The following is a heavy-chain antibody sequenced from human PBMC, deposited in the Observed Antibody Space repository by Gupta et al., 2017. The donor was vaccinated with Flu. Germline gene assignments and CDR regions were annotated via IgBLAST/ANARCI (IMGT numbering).Heavy chain of an antibody. CDR2: ISSSSSYI. CDR3: ARGGLVSGIAFDY. D-gene: IGHD6-13*01. V-gene: IGHV3-21*01. Sequence: EVQLVESGGGLVKPGGSLRPSCAASGFTFSSYSMNWVRQAPGKGLEWVSSISSSSSYIYYADSVKGRFTISRDNAKNSLYLQMNSLRAEDTAVYYCARGGLVSGIAFDYWGQGTLVTVSS. CDR1: GFTFSSYS. J-gene: IGHJ4*02.